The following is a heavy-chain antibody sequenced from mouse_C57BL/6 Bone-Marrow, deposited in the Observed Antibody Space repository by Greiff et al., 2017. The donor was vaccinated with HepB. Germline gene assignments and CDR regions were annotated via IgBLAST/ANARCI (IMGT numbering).Heavy chain of an antibody. CDR3: ARESSSYYYAMDY. J-gene: IGHJ4*01. CDR2: ISSGSSTI. V-gene: IGHV5-17*01. Sequence: VQLKESGGGLVKPGGSLKLSCAASGFTFSDYGMHWVRQAPEKGLEWVAYISSGSSTIYYADTVKGRFTISRDNAKNTLFLQMTSLRSEDTAMYYCARESSSYYYAMDYWGQGTSVTVSS. CDR1: GFTFSDYG. D-gene: IGHD1-3*01.